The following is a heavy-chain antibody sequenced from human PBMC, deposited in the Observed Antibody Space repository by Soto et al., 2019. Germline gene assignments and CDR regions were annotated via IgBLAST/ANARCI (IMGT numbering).Heavy chain of an antibody. V-gene: IGHV4-31*03. J-gene: IGHJ5*02. CDR1: GGSISSGGYY. Sequence: PSETLSLTCTVSGGSISSGGYYWSWIRQHPGKGLEWIGYIYNSGSTYYSPSLKSRVTISVDTSKNQFSLKLTYVTAADTAMYYCARPKTIGAAAGKGWFDPWGQGTRVTVSS. CDR2: IYNSGST. D-gene: IGHD6-13*01. CDR3: ARPKTIGAAAGKGWFDP.